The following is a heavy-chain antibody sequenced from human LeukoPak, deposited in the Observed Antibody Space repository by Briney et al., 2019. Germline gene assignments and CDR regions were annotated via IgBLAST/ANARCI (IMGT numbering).Heavy chain of an antibody. D-gene: IGHD2-8*01. CDR3: ARGRRTRIGYCTNGVCRSPTHGRWFDP. CDR1: RGSIRTSY. V-gene: IGHV4-59*12. J-gene: IGHJ5*02. Sequence: SETLSLTCTVSRGSIRTSYCSWIRQPPGKGLEWIGYVYYSGSTNYNPSLKSRVTISVDTSKNQFSLKLSSVTAADTAVYYCARGRRTRIGYCTNGVCRSPTHGRWFDPWGQGTLVTVSS. CDR2: VYYSGST.